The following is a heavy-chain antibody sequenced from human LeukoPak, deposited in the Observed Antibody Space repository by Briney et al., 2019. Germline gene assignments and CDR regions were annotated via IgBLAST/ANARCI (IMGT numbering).Heavy chain of an antibody. V-gene: IGHV1-2*02. J-gene: IGHJ4*02. D-gene: IGHD3-9*01. CDR2: ISPNSGGT. CDR1: GYSFTGYY. Sequence: ASVKVSCKASGYSFTGYYMHWVRQAPGQGLVWMGWISPNSGGTNYAQKFQGRVTMTRDTPISTAYMELSRLTSDDTAVYFCARDLLKPNLRLDYWGRGSLVTVSS. CDR3: ARDLLKPNLRLDY.